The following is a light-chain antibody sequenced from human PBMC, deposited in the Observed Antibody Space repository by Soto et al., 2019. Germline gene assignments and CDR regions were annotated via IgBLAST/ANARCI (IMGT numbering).Light chain of an antibody. CDR2: EGS. Sequence: QSALTQPASVSGSPGQSITISCTGTSSDVGSYNLVSWYQQYPGKAPKLIIYEGSKRPSGVSNRFSGSKSGNTASLRISGLQAEDEADYYCCSYAGSSTHVVFGGGTKLTVL. J-gene: IGLJ2*01. CDR1: SSDVGSYNL. V-gene: IGLV2-23*01. CDR3: CSYAGSSTHVV.